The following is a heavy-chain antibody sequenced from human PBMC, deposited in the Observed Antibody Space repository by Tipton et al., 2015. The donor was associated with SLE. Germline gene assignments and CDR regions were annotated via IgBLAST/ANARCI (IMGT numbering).Heavy chain of an antibody. CDR3: ARQSYPGLVVYAHNWFDP. CDR1: GGSISSYY. J-gene: IGHJ5*02. CDR2: IYYSGST. Sequence: TLSLTCTVSGGSISSYYWSWIRQPPGKGLEWIGYIYYSGSTNYIPSLKSRVTISVDTSKNQFSLKLSSVTAADTAVYYCARQSYPGLVVYAHNWFDPWGQGTLVTVSS. V-gene: IGHV4-59*08. D-gene: IGHD2-8*02.